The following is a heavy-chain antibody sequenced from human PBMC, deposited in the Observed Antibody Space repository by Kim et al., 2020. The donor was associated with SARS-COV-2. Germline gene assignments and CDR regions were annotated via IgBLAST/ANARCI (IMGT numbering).Heavy chain of an antibody. CDR2: ISSSSSYT. D-gene: IGHD1-26*01. CDR1: GFTFSDYY. CDR3: ARVGREWELPSDQDWYFDL. J-gene: IGHJ2*01. Sequence: GGSLRLSCAASGFTFSDYYMSWIRQAPGKGLEWVSYISSSSSYTNYADSVKGRFTISRDNAKNSLYLQMNSLRAEDTAVYYCARVGREWELPSDQDWYFDLWGRGTLVTVSS. V-gene: IGHV3-11*05.